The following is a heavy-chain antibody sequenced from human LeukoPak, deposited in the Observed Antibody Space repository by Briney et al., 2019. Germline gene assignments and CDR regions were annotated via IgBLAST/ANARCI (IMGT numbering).Heavy chain of an antibody. Sequence: PSETLSLTCAVYGGSFSGYCWSWIRQPPGKGLEWIGEINHSGSTNYNPSLKSRVTISVDTSKNQFSLKLSSVTAADTAVYYCARGQGIYYDSSGYYYRRGTYFDYWGQGTLVTVSS. CDR1: GGSFSGYC. CDR3: ARGQGIYYDSSGYYYRRGTYFDY. D-gene: IGHD3-22*01. V-gene: IGHV4-34*01. J-gene: IGHJ4*02. CDR2: INHSGST.